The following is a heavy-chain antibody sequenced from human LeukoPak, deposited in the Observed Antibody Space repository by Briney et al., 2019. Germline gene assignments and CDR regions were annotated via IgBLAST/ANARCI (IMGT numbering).Heavy chain of an antibody. D-gene: IGHD5-12*01. CDR3: ARVSSGYDRPNWFDP. CDR1: GGSISRYY. V-gene: IGHV4-31*03. J-gene: IGHJ5*02. Sequence: SETLSLTCTVSGGSISRYYWSWIRQHPGKGLEWIGYIYYSGSTYYNPSLKSRVTISVDTSKNQFSLKLSSVTAADTAVYYCARVSSGYDRPNWFDPWGQGTLVTVSS. CDR2: IYYSGST.